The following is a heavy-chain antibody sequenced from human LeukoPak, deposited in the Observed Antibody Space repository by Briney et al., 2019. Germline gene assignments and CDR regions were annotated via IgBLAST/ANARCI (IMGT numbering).Heavy chain of an antibody. CDR2: ISSSSSYI. D-gene: IGHD3-16*01. Sequence: GGSLRLSCAAFGLTFSSYSMNWVRQAPGKGLEWVSSISSSSSYIYYADSVKGRFTISRDNAKNSLYLQMNSLRAEDTAVYYCARDTFGGVGIDYWGQGTLVTVSS. CDR3: ARDTFGGVGIDY. J-gene: IGHJ4*02. CDR1: GLTFSSYS. V-gene: IGHV3-21*01.